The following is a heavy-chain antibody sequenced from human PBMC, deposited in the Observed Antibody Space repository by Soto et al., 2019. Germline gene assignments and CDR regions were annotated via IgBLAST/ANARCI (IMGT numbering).Heavy chain of an antibody. CDR3: AVNLLWFGEGGMDV. D-gene: IGHD3-10*01. CDR2: ISSSSSTI. V-gene: IGHV3-48*02. Sequence: GGSLRLSCAASGFTFSSYSMNWVRQAPGKGLEWASYISSSSSTIYYADSVKGRFTISRDNAKNSLYLQMNSLRDEDTAVYYCAVNLLWFGEGGMDVWGQGTTVTVSS. CDR1: GFTFSSYS. J-gene: IGHJ6*02.